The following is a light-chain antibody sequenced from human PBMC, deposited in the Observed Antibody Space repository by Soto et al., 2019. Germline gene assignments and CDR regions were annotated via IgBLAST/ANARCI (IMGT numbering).Light chain of an antibody. Sequence: SALTQPASVSGSPGQSITISCTGTSSDVGGAYNYVSWYQHHPGKAPKLIISDVNNRPSGVSDRFSGSKSGNTASLTISGLQAEDEADYYCSAYSTGSTPVLFGGGTKLTVL. J-gene: IGLJ2*01. V-gene: IGLV2-14*03. CDR3: SAYSTGSTPVL. CDR1: SSDVGGAYNY. CDR2: DVN.